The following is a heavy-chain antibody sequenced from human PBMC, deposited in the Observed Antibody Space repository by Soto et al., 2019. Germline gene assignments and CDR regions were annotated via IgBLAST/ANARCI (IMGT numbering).Heavy chain of an antibody. V-gene: IGHV3-53*01. J-gene: IGHJ4*02. CDR2: SFSSGGT. D-gene: IGHD3-9*01. Sequence: SGGSLRLSCAAFGFTLDKYTMGWVRQAPGKGLEWVAESFSSGGTQYADSVKGRFTISRDNSRNMVFLQMNGLRVEDTALYYCARDREPDGIWTFDSRGQGALVTVSS. CDR1: GFTLDKYT. CDR3: ARDREPDGIWTFDS.